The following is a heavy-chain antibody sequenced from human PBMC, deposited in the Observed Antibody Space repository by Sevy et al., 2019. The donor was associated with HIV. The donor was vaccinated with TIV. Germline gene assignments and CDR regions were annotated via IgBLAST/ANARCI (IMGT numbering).Heavy chain of an antibody. CDR1: GFTLTELS. D-gene: IGHD3-22*01. CDR3: ATTKDYYDSSGSPFDY. V-gene: IGHV1-24*01. Sequence: ASVKVSCKISGFTLTELSMHWVRQAPGKGLEWMGSFDPEDDETLYAQKFQGRLTMTEDTSTDTAYMELSSLRSEDTAVYYCATTKDYYDSSGSPFDYWGQGTLVTVSS. CDR2: FDPEDDET. J-gene: IGHJ4*02.